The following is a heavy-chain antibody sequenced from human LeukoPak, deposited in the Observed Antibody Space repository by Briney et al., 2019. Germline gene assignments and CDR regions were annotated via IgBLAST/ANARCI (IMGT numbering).Heavy chain of an antibody. Sequence: PGGSLRLSCAAPGFTFSNFEMNWVRQAPGKGLEWVSYITITSSTMYYADSVKGRFTISRDNAKNSLYLEMSSLRVEDTAVYYCARDFAMGASPVAFDIWGQGTMVTVSS. CDR1: GFTFSNFE. D-gene: IGHD1-26*01. CDR3: ARDFAMGASPVAFDI. CDR2: ITITSSTM. J-gene: IGHJ3*02. V-gene: IGHV3-48*03.